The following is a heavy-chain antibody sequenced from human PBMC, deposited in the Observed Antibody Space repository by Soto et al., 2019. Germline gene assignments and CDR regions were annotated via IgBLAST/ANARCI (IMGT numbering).Heavy chain of an antibody. J-gene: IGHJ3*02. CDR1: GGSVSSGGYS. V-gene: IGHV4-30-2*02. CDR2: ISHSGSP. D-gene: IGHD6-13*01. Sequence: QVQLQESASRVVRPSQTLSVTCSVSGGSVSSGGYSWSWIRQPPGKGLEWIGFISHSGSPEYNPSLKSRLTISMDTSKNQFSLELNSVTSADTAVYFCAREGSDFSAWYRTYAFDIWGQGTMVTVSS. CDR3: AREGSDFSAWYRTYAFDI.